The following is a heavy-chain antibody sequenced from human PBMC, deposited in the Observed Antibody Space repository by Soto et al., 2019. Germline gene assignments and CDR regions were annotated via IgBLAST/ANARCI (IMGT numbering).Heavy chain of an antibody. J-gene: IGHJ4*02. D-gene: IGHD2-15*01. Sequence: GGSLRLSCAASGFPFSDYYMSWIRQAPGKGLECVSYTSSGGDTSLADSVKGRFSISRDNSKKMLYLHMNSLRVEDTATYYCAKEMVAAAYVETSPFDLWGQGTLVTVSS. V-gene: IGHV3-11*05. CDR2: TSSGGDT. CDR1: GFPFSDYY. CDR3: AKEMVAAAYVETSPFDL.